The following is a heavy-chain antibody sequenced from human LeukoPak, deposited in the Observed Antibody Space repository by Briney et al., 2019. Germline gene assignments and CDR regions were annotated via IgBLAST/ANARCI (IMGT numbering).Heavy chain of an antibody. J-gene: IGHJ4*02. D-gene: IGHD3-9*01. Sequence: GGSLRLSCAASGFTFDDYAMHWVRQAPGKGLEWVSGISWNSGSIGYADSVKGRFTISRDNAKNSLYLQMNSLRAEDTAVYYCASIGTDYDILSSHFDFWGRGTLVTVSS. CDR1: GFTFDDYA. CDR2: ISWNSGSI. V-gene: IGHV3-9*01. CDR3: ASIGTDYDILSSHFDF.